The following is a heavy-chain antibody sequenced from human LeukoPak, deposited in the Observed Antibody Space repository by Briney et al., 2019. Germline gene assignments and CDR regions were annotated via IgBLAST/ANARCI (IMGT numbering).Heavy chain of an antibody. CDR3: AREGPTTAVGSGAPDI. D-gene: IGHD6-13*01. J-gene: IGHJ3*02. CDR1: GFTFSDYP. V-gene: IGHV3-33*01. CDR2: IWHDGTYI. Sequence: GGSLRLSCPASGFTFSDYPMQWLRQAPGKGLEWVAVIWHDGTYISYGDSVRGRFTISRDNSKNTLYLQMNSLRAEDTAVYYCAREGPTTAVGSGAPDIWGLGTMVTVSS.